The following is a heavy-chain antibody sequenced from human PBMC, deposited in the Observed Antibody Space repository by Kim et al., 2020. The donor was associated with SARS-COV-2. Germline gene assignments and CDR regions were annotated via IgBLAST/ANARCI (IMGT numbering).Heavy chain of an antibody. V-gene: IGHV3-7*01. D-gene: IGHD3-10*01. J-gene: IGHJ4*02. Sequence: KYYVDSVKGRLTISRDNAKKSLYLQMNSLRAEDTAVYYCAMCPVRYYFDYRGQGTLVTVSS. CDR3: AMCPVRYYFDY. CDR2: K.